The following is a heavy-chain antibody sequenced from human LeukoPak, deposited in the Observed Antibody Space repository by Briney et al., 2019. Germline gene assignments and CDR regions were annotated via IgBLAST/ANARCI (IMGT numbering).Heavy chain of an antibody. CDR3: ARDTGSTVYGD. J-gene: IGHJ4*02. V-gene: IGHV1-69*06. D-gene: IGHD2-8*01. CDR2: IISIFGTA. Sequence: SVKVSCKASGGTFSSYAISWVRQAPGQGLEWMGGIISIFGTANYAQKFQGRVTTTADKSTSTAYMELSSLRSEDTAVYYCARDTGSTVYGDWGQGTLVTVSS. CDR1: GGTFSSYA.